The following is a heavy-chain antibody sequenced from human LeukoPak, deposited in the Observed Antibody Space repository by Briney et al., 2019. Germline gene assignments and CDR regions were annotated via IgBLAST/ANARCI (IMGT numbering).Heavy chain of an antibody. J-gene: IGHJ3*02. CDR3: AKGRYSSSSGAFDI. CDR1: GFTFDGYA. CDR2: ISWNSNTI. Sequence: GGSLRLSCAASGFTFDGYAMHWVRQAPGKGLEWVSGISWNSNTIGYADSVKGRFTISRDNAKNSLYLQINSLRAEDTALYYCAKGRYSSSSGAFDIWGQGTMVTVSS. D-gene: IGHD6-6*01. V-gene: IGHV3-9*01.